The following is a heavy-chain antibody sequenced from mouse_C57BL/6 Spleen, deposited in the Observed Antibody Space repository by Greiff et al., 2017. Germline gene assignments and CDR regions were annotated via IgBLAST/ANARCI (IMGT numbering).Heavy chain of an antibody. CDR2: IYPGDGDT. J-gene: IGHJ3*01. Sequence: QVQLKESGPELVKPGASVKISCKASGYAFSSSWMNWVKQRPGKGLEWIGRIYPGDGDTNYNGKFKGKAILTADKSSSTAYMQLSSLTSEDSAVYFCATAGSQLSWFAYWGQGALVTVSA. CDR3: ATAGSQLSWFAY. V-gene: IGHV1-82*01. D-gene: IGHD4-1*02. CDR1: GYAFSSSW.